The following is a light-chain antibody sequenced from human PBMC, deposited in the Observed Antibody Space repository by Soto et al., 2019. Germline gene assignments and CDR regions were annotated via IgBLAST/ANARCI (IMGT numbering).Light chain of an antibody. CDR2: KAS. Sequence: DTQMTQSPSTLSASVGDRVTITCRASQSISSWLAWYQQKPGKAPDLLIYKASTLESGVPSRFSGSGSGTEFTLTITSLQPDDFATYSCQQYNSYPVTFGGGTKVEI. CDR3: QQYNSYPVT. V-gene: IGKV1-5*03. J-gene: IGKJ4*01. CDR1: QSISSW.